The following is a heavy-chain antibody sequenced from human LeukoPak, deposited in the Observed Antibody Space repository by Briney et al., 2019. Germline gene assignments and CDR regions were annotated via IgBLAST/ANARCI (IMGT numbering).Heavy chain of an antibody. J-gene: IGHJ4*02. CDR3: ARDGYGDYAGRYY. CDR2: INPNSGGT. CDR1: GYTFTGYY. Sequence: ASVKVSCKASGYTFTGYYMHWVRQAPGQGLEWMGWINPNSGGTNYAQQFQGRVTMTRDTSISTAYMELSRLRSDDTAVYYCARDGYGDYAGRYYWGQGTLVTVSS. D-gene: IGHD4-17*01. V-gene: IGHV1-2*02.